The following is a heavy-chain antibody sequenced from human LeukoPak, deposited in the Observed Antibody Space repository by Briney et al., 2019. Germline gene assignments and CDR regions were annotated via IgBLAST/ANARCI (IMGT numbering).Heavy chain of an antibody. CDR2: IYSGGST. V-gene: IGHV3-53*01. J-gene: IGHJ4*02. CDR3: ATLNDYGDFSDY. CDR1: GFTVSSNY. D-gene: IGHD4-17*01. Sequence: GSLRLSCAASGFTVSSNYMSWVRQAPGKGLEWVSVIYSGGSTYYADSVKGRFTISRDNSKNTLYLQMNSLRAEDTAVYYCATLNDYGDFSDYWGQGTLVTVSS.